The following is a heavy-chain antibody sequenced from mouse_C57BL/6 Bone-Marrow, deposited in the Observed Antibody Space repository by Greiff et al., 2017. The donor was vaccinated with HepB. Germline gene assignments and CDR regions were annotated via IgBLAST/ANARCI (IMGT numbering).Heavy chain of an antibody. V-gene: IGHV1-19*01. Sequence: VQLQQSGPVLVKPGASVKMSCKASGYTFTDYYMNWVKQSHGKSLEWIGVINPYNGGTSYNQKFKGKATLTVDKSSSTAYMELNSLTSEDSAVYYGAKEGPSYYFDYWGQGTTLTVTS. CDR2: INPYNGGT. CDR3: AKEGPSYYFDY. CDR1: GYTFTDYY. D-gene: IGHD3-3*01. J-gene: IGHJ2*01.